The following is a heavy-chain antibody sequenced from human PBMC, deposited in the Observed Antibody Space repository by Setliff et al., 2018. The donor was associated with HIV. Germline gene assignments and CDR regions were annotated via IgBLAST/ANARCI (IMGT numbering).Heavy chain of an antibody. CDR1: GSSISSNYY. D-gene: IGHD6-13*01. V-gene: IGHV4-38-2*02. J-gene: IGHJ5*02. Sequence: SETLSLTCTVSGSSISSNYYWAWIRQAPGKGLEWIGCIDASANTYYIPSLKSRATISIDTSKNQLSLKLRSVTAADTAVYYCARIGSGWSVGWFDPWGQGTLVTVAS. CDR3: ARIGSGWSVGWFDP. CDR2: IDASANT.